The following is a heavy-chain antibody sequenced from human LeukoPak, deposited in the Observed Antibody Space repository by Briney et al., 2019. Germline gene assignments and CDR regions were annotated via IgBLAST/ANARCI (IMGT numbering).Heavy chain of an antibody. J-gene: IGHJ4*02. D-gene: IGHD4-4*01. CDR2: IWYDGSNK. CDR1: GCTFSSYG. Sequence: GGSLRLSCAASGCTFSSYGMHWVRQAPGKGLEWVAVIWYDGSNKNYADSVKGRFTISRDNSKNTLYLQMNSLRAEDTAVYYCARVADYSNSAHADYWGQGTLVTVSS. CDR3: ARVADYSNSAHADY. V-gene: IGHV3-33*01.